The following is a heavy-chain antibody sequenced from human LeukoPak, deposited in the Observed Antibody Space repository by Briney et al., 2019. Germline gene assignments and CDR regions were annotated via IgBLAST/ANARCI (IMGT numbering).Heavy chain of an antibody. CDR2: ISWDGGST. V-gene: IGHV3-43*01. J-gene: IGHJ6*03. CDR3: ARDPRIAAAGTLPSDMDV. D-gene: IGHD6-13*01. Sequence: GGSLRLSCAASGFTFDDYTMHWVRQAPGKGLEWVSLISWDGGSTYYADSVKGRFTISRDNAKNSLYLQMNSLRAEDTAVYYCARDPRIAAAGTLPSDMDVWGKGTTVTVSS. CDR1: GFTFDDYT.